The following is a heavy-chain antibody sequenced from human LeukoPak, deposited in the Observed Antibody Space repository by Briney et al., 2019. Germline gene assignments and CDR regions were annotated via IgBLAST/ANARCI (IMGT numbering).Heavy chain of an antibody. CDR2: IDPSGGSR. CDR3: ANDDTAIGPFDY. V-gene: IGHV1-46*01. D-gene: IGHD5-18*01. Sequence: ASVKVSCKASGYTFTNYYIHWMRQAPGQGLEWMGVIDPSGGSRSFAQKFQGRVTMTRDTSTSTVYMELSSLRSEDTAVYYCANDDTAIGPFDYWGQGTLVTVSS. CDR1: GYTFTNYY. J-gene: IGHJ4*02.